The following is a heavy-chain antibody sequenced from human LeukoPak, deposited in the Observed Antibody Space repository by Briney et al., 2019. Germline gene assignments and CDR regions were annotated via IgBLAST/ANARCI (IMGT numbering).Heavy chain of an antibody. Sequence: SVKVSCKASGGTFSSYAISWVRQAPGQGLEWMGGIIPIFGTANYAQKFQGRVTITADESTSTAYMELSSLRSEDTAVYYCAKVAAAGHSRYYYYYMDVWGKGTTVTVSS. CDR1: GGTFSSYA. CDR3: AKVAAAGHSRYYYYYMDV. V-gene: IGHV1-69*13. CDR2: IIPIFGTA. D-gene: IGHD6-13*01. J-gene: IGHJ6*03.